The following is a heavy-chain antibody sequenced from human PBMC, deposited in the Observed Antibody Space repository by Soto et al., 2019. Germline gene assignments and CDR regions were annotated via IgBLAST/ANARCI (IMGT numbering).Heavy chain of an antibody. CDR2: ISYDGSNK. CDR3: AKATIGLYFDY. Sequence: QVQLVESGGGVVQPGRSLRLSCAASGFTFSSYGMHWVRQAPGKGLEWVAVISYDGSNKYYADSVKGRFTISRDNSTNTLYLQMNSLRAEDTAVYYCAKATIGLYFDYWGQGTLVTVSS. CDR1: GFTFSSYG. J-gene: IGHJ4*02. V-gene: IGHV3-30*18. D-gene: IGHD3-9*01.